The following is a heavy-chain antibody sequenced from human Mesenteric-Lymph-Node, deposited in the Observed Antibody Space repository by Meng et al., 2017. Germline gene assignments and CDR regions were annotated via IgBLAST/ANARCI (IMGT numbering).Heavy chain of an antibody. J-gene: IGHJ2*01. D-gene: IGHD7-27*01. Sequence: QVQLVDAGQALGKPSETLSLTCAVSGDSITNHNWWAWVRQPPGKGLEWIGEIPHRGSSAYNPSLKSRVSMSIDKSKNQFSLKLTSVTAADTAVYYCASPLGILGIVDLWGRGTLVTVSS. CDR1: GDSITNHNW. V-gene: IGHV4-4*02. CDR2: IPHRGSS. CDR3: ASPLGILGIVDL.